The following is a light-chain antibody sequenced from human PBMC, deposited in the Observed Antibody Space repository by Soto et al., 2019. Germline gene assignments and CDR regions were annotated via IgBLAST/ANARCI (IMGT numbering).Light chain of an antibody. CDR2: WAS. CDR3: QQYYRSPRT. V-gene: IGKV4-1*01. J-gene: IGKJ2*01. CDR1: QSVLYSSNNKNY. Sequence: DIVMTQSPDSLAVSLGERATINCKSSQSVLYSSNNKNYLAWYQQKPGQPPKLLIHWASTRESGVPDRFSGSGSVTDFTLTISSLQAEDVAVYYCQQYYRSPRTFGQGTKLEIK.